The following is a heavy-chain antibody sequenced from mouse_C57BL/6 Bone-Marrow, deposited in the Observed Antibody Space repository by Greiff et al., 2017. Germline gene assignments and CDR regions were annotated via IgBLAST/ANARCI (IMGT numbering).Heavy chain of an antibody. CDR1: GYTFTSYW. D-gene: IGHD5-1-1*01. CDR2: IYPGSGST. Sequence: QVQLQQPGAELVKPGASVKMSCKASGYTFTSYWITWVKQRPGQGLEWIGDIYPGSGSTNYNEKFKSKATLTVDTSSSTAYMQLSSLTSEDCAVYYCARETLGYLPAYWGQGTLVTVSA. V-gene: IGHV1-55*01. J-gene: IGHJ3*01. CDR3: ARETLGYLPAY.